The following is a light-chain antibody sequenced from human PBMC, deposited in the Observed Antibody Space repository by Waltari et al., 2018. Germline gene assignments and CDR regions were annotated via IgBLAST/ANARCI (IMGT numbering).Light chain of an antibody. Sequence: QSVLTQPPSVSGTPGQRVTIPCPGSSSNIGSYAVNWYHQFPGTAPNLLIYYNNHRPSGVPDRFAGSKSGTSASLAIIGLQSADEAYYHCSAWDDSLNAWVFGGGTRLTVL. CDR1: SSNIGSYA. CDR2: YNN. V-gene: IGLV1-44*01. CDR3: SAWDDSLNAWV. J-gene: IGLJ3*02.